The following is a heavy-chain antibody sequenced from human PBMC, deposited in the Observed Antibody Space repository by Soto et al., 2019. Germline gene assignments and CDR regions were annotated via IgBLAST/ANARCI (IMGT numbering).Heavy chain of an antibody. D-gene: IGHD6-6*01. J-gene: IGHJ6*02. CDR3: ARAVHSSSSDYYYYGMDV. CDR1: GYTFTGYY. Sequence: ASVKVSFKASGYTFTGYYMHWLRQAPGQGLEWMGWINPNSCGTNYAQKFQGWVTMTRDTSISTAYMELSRLRSDDTAVYYCARAVHSSSSDYYYYGMDVWGQGTTVTVSS. V-gene: IGHV1-2*04. CDR2: INPNSCGT.